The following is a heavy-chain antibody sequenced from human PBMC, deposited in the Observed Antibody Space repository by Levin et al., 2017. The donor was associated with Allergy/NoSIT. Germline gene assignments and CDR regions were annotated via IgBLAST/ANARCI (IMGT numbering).Heavy chain of an antibody. CDR3: ARDLRIYCSSTSCLNWFDP. J-gene: IGHJ5*02. Sequence: GESLKISCAASGFTFSDYYMSWIRQAPGKGLEWVSYISSSSSYTNYADSVKGRFTISRDNAKNSLYLQMNSLRAEETAVYYCARDLRIYCSSTSCLNWFDPWGQGTLVTVSS. V-gene: IGHV3-11*06. CDR2: ISSSSSYT. D-gene: IGHD2-2*01. CDR1: GFTFSDYY.